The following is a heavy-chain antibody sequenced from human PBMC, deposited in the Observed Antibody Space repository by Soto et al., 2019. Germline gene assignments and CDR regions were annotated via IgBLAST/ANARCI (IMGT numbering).Heavy chain of an antibody. CDR1: GLTFVDYA. J-gene: IGHJ4*02. CDR2: IRSKAYGGTT. Sequence: GGSLRLSCTSSGLTFVDYAMNWFRQAPGKGLEWVGFIRSKAYGGTTEYAASVKGRFTISRDDSKNIAYLQMNSLKTEDTAVYYCTEALTSDRPYWGQGTLVTVSS. D-gene: IGHD4-17*01. V-gene: IGHV3-49*03. CDR3: TEALTSDRPY.